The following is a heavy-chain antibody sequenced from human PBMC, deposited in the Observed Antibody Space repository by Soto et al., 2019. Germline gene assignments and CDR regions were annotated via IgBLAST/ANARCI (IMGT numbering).Heavy chain of an antibody. V-gene: IGHV3-23*01. J-gene: IGHJ4*02. CDR2: ISGSGGGT. Sequence: GGSLRLSCVGSGFTFSSYAMSWVRQAPGKGLEWVSGISGSGGGTHYADSVKGRFTISRDNSKNTLYLQMNSLRAEDTAVYYCAKHRSGWYSSEFDYWGQGTLVTVSS. CDR1: GFTFSSYA. D-gene: IGHD6-19*01. CDR3: AKHRSGWYSSEFDY.